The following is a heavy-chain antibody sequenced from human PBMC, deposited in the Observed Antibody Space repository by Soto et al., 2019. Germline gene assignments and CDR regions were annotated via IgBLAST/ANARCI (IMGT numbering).Heavy chain of an antibody. CDR2: INPSDDAT. Sequence: ASVKVSCKASGYTFTRYYMHWVRQAPGQGLEWMGIINPSDDATSYAEKFQGRLTMTKDTSTSTVYMEMSSLRSEDTAVYYCARDLTREGDYYDRSGYYLAYWGQGTLVTVSS. D-gene: IGHD3-22*01. V-gene: IGHV1-46*01. CDR1: GYTFTRYY. CDR3: ARDLTREGDYYDRSGYYLAY. J-gene: IGHJ4*02.